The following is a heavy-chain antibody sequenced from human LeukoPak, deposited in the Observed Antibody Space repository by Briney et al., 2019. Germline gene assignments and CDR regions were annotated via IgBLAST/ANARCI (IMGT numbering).Heavy chain of an antibody. CDR3: AREEGGSSFLDAFDI. J-gene: IGHJ3*02. Sequence: PGGSLRLSCAASGFTFSSFWMSWVRQAPGKGLEWVANINQDGSDKNYVDSVKGRFTISRDNAKNALYLQMNSLRAEDTAVYYCAREEGGSSFLDAFDIWGQGTMVTVSS. V-gene: IGHV3-7*01. CDR1: GFTFSSFW. CDR2: INQDGSDK. D-gene: IGHD6-6*01.